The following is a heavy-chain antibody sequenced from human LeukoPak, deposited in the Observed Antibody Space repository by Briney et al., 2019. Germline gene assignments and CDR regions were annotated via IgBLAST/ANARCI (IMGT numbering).Heavy chain of an antibody. Sequence: PSETLSLTCAVYGGSFSGYYWSWIRQPPGKGLEWIGEINHSGSTNYNPSLKSRVTMSVDTSKNQFSLKLSSVTAADTAVYYCARQYWYFDLWGRGTLVTVSS. CDR3: ARQYWYFDL. CDR1: GGSFSGYY. CDR2: INHSGST. V-gene: IGHV4-34*01. J-gene: IGHJ2*01.